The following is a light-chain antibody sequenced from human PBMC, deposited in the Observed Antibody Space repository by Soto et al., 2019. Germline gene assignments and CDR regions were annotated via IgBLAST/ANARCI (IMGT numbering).Light chain of an antibody. CDR1: QSVSRN. CDR2: GAP. V-gene: IGKV3-15*01. CDR3: QQYNNWPPIFT. J-gene: IGKJ3*01. Sequence: EIVMTQSPATLYVSPGERATLSCRASQSVSRNLAWYQQKPGQAPRLLIYGAPTRATGIPARFSGSGSGTEFTLTISSLQSEEFAVYYCQQYNNWPPIFTFGPGTKVDI.